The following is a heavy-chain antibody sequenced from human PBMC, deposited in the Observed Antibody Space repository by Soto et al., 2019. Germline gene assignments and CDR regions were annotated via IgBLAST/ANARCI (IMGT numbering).Heavy chain of an antibody. CDR2: INHSGST. V-gene: IGHV4-34*01. CDR1: GGSFSGYY. CDR3: ARDYSSPRTYMDV. Sequence: SETLSLTCAVYGGSFSGYYWSWIRQPPGKGLEWIGEINHSGSTNYNPSLKSRVTISVDTSKNQFSLKLSSVTAADTAVYYCARDYSSPRTYMDVGGKGTTVTVSS. D-gene: IGHD6-13*01. J-gene: IGHJ6*03.